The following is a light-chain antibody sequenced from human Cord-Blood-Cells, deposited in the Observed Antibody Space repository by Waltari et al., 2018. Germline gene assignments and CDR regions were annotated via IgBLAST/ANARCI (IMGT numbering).Light chain of an antibody. CDR1: SGSIASNS. CDR3: QSYDSSNWV. CDR2: EDN. Sequence: NFMLTQPHSVSESPGKTVTISCTRSSGSIASNSVQWYQQRPGSSPTTVIYEDNQRPPGVPDRFSGSIDSSSNSASLTISGLKTEDEADYYCQSYDSSNWVFGGGTKLTVL. J-gene: IGLJ3*02. V-gene: IGLV6-57*01.